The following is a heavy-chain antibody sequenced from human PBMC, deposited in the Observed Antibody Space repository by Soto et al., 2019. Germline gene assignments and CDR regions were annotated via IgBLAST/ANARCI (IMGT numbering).Heavy chain of an antibody. CDR2: INHSRST. Sequence: SETLSLPCGGSGGAFRGYLWGWVRQLPGKGLGWVGGINHSRSTNYHPPLKSRVTISVDTSQNQFALKLSSVTAADTAVYYCARPRVYYDSSGYYYHAFDIWGQGTMVTGS. V-gene: IGHV4-34*01. J-gene: IGHJ3*02. D-gene: IGHD3-22*01. CDR1: GGAFRGYL. CDR3: ARPRVYYDSSGYYYHAFDI.